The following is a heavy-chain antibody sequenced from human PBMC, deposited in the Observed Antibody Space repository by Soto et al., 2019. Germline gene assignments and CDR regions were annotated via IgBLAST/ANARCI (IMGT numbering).Heavy chain of an antibody. V-gene: IGHV1-3*01. Sequence: GASVKVSCKASGYTFTSYAMHWVRQAPGQRLEWMGWINAGNGNTKYSQKFQGRVTITRDTSASTAYMELSSLRSEDTAVYYCARGGFWSGFFLDYWGQGTLVTVSS. CDR3: ARGGFWSGFFLDY. D-gene: IGHD3-3*01. CDR1: GYTFTSYA. J-gene: IGHJ4*02. CDR2: INAGNGNT.